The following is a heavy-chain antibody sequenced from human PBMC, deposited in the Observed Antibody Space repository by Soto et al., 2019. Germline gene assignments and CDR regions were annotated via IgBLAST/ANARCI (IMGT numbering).Heavy chain of an antibody. CDR3: TTDTIVVNAFDI. Sequence: PGGSLRLSCAAPGFTFSNAWMSWVRQAPGKGLEWVGRIKSKTDGRTTDYAAPVKGRFTISRDDSKNTLYLQMNSLKTEDTAVYYCTTDTIVVNAFDIWGQGTMVTVSS. V-gene: IGHV3-15*01. J-gene: IGHJ3*02. D-gene: IGHD3-22*01. CDR1: GFTFSNAW. CDR2: IKSKTDGRTT.